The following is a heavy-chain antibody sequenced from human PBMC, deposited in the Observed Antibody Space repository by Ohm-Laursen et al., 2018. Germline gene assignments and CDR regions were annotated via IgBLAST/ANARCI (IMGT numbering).Heavy chain of an antibody. CDR3: ARSVSNSGYFRHDAFDL. D-gene: IGHD3-22*01. V-gene: IGHV3-48*01. Sequence: SFRLSCAASGFTLSSYSMNWIRQAPGKGLEWLSYINSVSSHRYEGDSARGRFTMSRDNAKNSVDLQLTSLRVEDTAVYYCARSVSNSGYFRHDAFDLWGQGTMLIVSS. CDR2: INSVSSHR. CDR1: GFTLSSYS. J-gene: IGHJ3*01.